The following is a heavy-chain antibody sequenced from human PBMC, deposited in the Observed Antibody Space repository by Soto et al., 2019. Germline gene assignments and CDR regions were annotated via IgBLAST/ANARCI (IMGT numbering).Heavy chain of an antibody. CDR1: GDSVSSNSAA. D-gene: IGHD4-4*01. J-gene: IGHJ3*02. V-gene: IGHV6-1*01. CDR2: TYYRSKWYN. CDR3: ENGLSTVTPSNNASDI. Sequence: QIQLQQSGPGLVKPSQTLSLTCVISGDSVSSNSAAWNWIRQSPSRGLEWLGRTYYRSKWYNDSALPVKNRITISPDAFKTPLVLQLNSVSPQDTAGYFCENGLSTVTPSNNASDIWGQGPTVTVSS.